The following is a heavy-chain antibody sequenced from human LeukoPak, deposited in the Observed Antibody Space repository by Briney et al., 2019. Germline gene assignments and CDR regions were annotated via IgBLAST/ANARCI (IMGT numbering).Heavy chain of an antibody. CDR1: GFIFSDYW. V-gene: IGHV3-30*03. J-gene: IGHJ4*02. CDR3: ARDYSGRYYFDY. CDR2: ISYDGSNK. D-gene: IGHD4-11*01. Sequence: GGSLRLYGVASGFIFSDYWMHWVRQSPGKGLEWVAVISYDGSNKYYADSVKGRFTISRDNSKNTLYLQMNSLRAEDTAVYYCARDYSGRYYFDYWGQGTLVTVSS.